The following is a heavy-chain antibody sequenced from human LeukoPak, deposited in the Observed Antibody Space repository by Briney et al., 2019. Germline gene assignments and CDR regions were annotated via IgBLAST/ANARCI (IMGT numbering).Heavy chain of an antibody. Sequence: ETLSLTCTVSGGSISSGGYYWSWIRQAPGKGLEWVSAISGSGGSTYYADSVKGRFTISRDNSKNTLYLQMNSLRAEDTAVYYCAKDLPEYSYYYYGMDVWGQGTTVTVSS. V-gene: IGHV3-23*01. CDR1: GGSISSGGYY. J-gene: IGHJ6*02. CDR3: AKDLPEYSYYYYGMDV. CDR2: ISGSGGST. D-gene: IGHD5-18*01.